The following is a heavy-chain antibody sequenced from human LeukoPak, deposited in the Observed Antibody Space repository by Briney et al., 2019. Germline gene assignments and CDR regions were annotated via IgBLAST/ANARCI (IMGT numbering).Heavy chain of an antibody. CDR2: ISGSGGST. Sequence: GGTLRLSCAASGFTFSSYGMSWVRQAPGKGLEWVSAISGSGGSTYYADSVKGRFTISRDNSKNTLYLQMNSLRAEDTAVYYCGVLDYYDSSGYAFDIWGQGTMVTVSS. CDR3: GVLDYYDSSGYAFDI. D-gene: IGHD3-22*01. V-gene: IGHV3-23*01. J-gene: IGHJ3*02. CDR1: GFTFSSYG.